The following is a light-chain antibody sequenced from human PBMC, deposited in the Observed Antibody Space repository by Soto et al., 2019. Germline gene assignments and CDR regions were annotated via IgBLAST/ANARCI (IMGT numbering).Light chain of an antibody. Sequence: EIALTQSLNTLCSPPTEIAKRYLRASQSVSSYLAWYQQKPGQAPGLLIYDASNRATGIPARFSGSGSGTDFTLTISCLEPEDFAVYYCQQRSNLTITFGQGTRLDIK. CDR1: QSVSSY. J-gene: IGKJ5*01. CDR3: QQRSNLTIT. V-gene: IGKV3-11*01. CDR2: DAS.